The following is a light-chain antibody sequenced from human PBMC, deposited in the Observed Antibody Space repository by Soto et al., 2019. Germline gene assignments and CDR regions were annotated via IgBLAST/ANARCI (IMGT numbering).Light chain of an antibody. Sequence: AIQLTQSPSSLSASIGDRVTITCRASQGISSALAWYQQKPGKAPSLLIYGASTLESGVPSTFRGSGSGTDFPLTISSLQPEDFATYYCQHFNGYPRTLGPGTRLEIK. V-gene: IGKV1-13*02. CDR1: QGISSA. CDR2: GAS. CDR3: QHFNGYPRT. J-gene: IGKJ5*01.